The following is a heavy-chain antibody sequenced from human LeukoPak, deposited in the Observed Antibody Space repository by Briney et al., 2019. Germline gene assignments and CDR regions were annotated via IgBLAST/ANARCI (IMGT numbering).Heavy chain of an antibody. CDR3: ASLSGYSGYGLDYYYYMDV. CDR1: GYSISSGYY. Sequence: SETLSLTRAVSGYSISSGYYWGWIRPPPGKGLEWIGSMYHSGSTYYNPSLKSRVTISVDTSKNQFPLKLSSVTAADTAVYYCASLSGYSGYGLDYYYYMDVWGKGTTVTVSS. CDR2: MYHSGST. V-gene: IGHV4-38-2*01. J-gene: IGHJ6*03. D-gene: IGHD5-12*01.